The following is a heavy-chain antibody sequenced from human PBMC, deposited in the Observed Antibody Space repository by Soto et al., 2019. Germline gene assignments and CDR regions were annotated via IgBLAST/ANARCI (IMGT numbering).Heavy chain of an antibody. J-gene: IGHJ3*02. CDR2: ISWNSGSV. D-gene: IGHD3-22*01. CDR3: AKDKRALGRDFYDSTADLDI. V-gene: IGHV3-9*01. Sequence: GGSLRLSCAAPGSTFEAYAMHWVRQAPGKGLEWVSGISWNSGSVGYADSVKGRFPIARDNAYNSLYLKMNSLRDEDTALYYCAKDKRALGRDFYDSTADLDIWGQGTMVTVSS. CDR1: GSTFEAYA.